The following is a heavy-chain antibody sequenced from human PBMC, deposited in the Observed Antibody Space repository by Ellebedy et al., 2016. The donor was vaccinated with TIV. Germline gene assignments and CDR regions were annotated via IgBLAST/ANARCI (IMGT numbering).Heavy chain of an antibody. CDR3: ARGDYNAPRLPGIAAAGEVFDY. Sequence: GGSLRLSCAASGFTFSSYGMHWVRQAPGKGLEWVAVIWYDGSNKYYADSVKGRFTISRDNSKNTLYLQMNSLRAEDTAVYYCARGDYNAPRLPGIAAAGEVFDYWGQGTLVTVSS. J-gene: IGHJ4*02. D-gene: IGHD6-13*01. CDR1: GFTFSSYG. CDR2: IWYDGSNK. V-gene: IGHV3-33*08.